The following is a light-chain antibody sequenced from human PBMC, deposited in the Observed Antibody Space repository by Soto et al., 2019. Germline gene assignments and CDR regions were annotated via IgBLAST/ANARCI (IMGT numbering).Light chain of an antibody. CDR1: TSYIGSNV. V-gene: IGLV1-44*01. CDR2: GND. Sequence: QSVLTQPPSASGTPGQRVTISCSDSTSYIGSNVINWYQQLPGTAPKLLIWGNDQRLSGVPDRISGSKSGTSASLAISGLQSEDEGDYYCAAWGDSLSGVVFGGGTKLTVL. J-gene: IGLJ2*01. CDR3: AAWGDSLSGVV.